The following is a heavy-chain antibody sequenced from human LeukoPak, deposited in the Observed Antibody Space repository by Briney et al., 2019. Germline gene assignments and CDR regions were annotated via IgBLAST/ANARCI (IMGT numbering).Heavy chain of an antibody. Sequence: ASVKVSCKASGYTFTGYYMHWVRQAPGQGLEWMGWINPNSGGTNYAQKFQGRVTMTRDTSISTAYMELSRLRSDDTAVYYCARASGEQQLVPGGYWGQGTLVTVSS. J-gene: IGHJ4*02. V-gene: IGHV1-2*02. CDR2: INPNSGGT. D-gene: IGHD6-13*01. CDR3: ARASGEQQLVPGGY. CDR1: GYTFTGYY.